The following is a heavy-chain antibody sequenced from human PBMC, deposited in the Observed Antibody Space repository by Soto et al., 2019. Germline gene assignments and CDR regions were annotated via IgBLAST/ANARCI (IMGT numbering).Heavy chain of an antibody. CDR2: IWYHGNKE. Sequence: QEQLVESGGGVVQPGRSLRLSCATSGFTFSRHGMHWIRQAPGKGLAWVAIIWYHGNKENYADSVRGRFTISRDNSKITVYLQMDSLRVEDTAVYYCARWNLAGPTIDAFDLWGQGTLVTVSS. CDR1: GFTFSRHG. V-gene: IGHV3-33*01. D-gene: IGHD5-12*01. J-gene: IGHJ3*01. CDR3: ARWNLAGPTIDAFDL.